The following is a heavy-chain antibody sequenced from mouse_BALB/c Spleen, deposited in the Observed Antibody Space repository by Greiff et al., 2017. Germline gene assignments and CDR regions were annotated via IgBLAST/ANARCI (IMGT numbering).Heavy chain of an antibody. J-gene: IGHJ4*01. CDR2: IDPSDSYT. D-gene: IGHD1-1*02. Sequence: QVQLQQPGAELVKPGASVKLSCKASGYTFTSYWMHWVKQRPGQGLEWIGEIDPSDSYTNYNQKFKGKATLTVDKSSNTAYLQLSSLTSEDTAVYYCARYLWTRAMDYWGQGTSVTVSS. CDR1: GYTFTSYW. CDR3: ARYLWTRAMDY. V-gene: IGHV1-69*02.